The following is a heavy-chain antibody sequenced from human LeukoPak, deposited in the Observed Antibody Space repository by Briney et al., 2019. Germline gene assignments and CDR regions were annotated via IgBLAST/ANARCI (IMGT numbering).Heavy chain of an antibody. V-gene: IGHV5-10-1*01. CDR2: IDPSDSYT. CDR1: GYSFTSYW. D-gene: IGHD1-26*01. CDR3: ARTKVGAITSIDY. J-gene: IGHJ4*02. Sequence: GESLQISCKGSGYSFTSYWISWVRQMSGRGLEWMGRIDPSDSYTNYSPSFQGHVTISADKSTSTAYLQWSSLKASDTAMYYCARTKVGAITSIDYWGQGTLVTVSS.